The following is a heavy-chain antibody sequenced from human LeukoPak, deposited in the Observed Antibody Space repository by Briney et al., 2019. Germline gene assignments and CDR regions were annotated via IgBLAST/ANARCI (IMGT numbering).Heavy chain of an antibody. J-gene: IGHJ4*02. CDR2: IYYSGST. CDR1: GGSISSSSYY. CDR3: ARHRAWLRPYYFDY. Sequence: PSETLSLTCTVSGGSISSSSYYWGWIRQPPGKGLEWIGSIYYSGSTYYNPSLKSRVTISVDTSKNQFSLKLSSVTAADTAVYYCARHRAWLRPYYFDYWGQGTLVTVSS. D-gene: IGHD5-12*01. V-gene: IGHV4-39*01.